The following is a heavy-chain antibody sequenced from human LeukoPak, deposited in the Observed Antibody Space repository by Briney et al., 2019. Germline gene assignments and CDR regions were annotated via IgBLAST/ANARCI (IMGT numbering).Heavy chain of an antibody. J-gene: IGHJ5*02. CDR1: GGTFSSYA. V-gene: IGHV1-69*13. D-gene: IGHD2-2*01. CDR3: ARGGSIVVVPAAMRSNWFDP. Sequence: SVKVSCKASGGTFSSYAISWVRQAPGQGLEWMGGIIPIFGTANYAQEFQGRVTITADESTSTAYMELSSLRSEDTAVYYCARGGSIVVVPAAMRSNWFDPWGQGTLVTVSS. CDR2: IIPIFGTA.